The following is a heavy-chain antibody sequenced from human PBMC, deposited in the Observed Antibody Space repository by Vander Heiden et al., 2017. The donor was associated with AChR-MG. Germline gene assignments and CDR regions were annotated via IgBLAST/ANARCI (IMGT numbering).Heavy chain of an antibody. D-gene: IGHD1-26*01. Sequence: QVQLVQSGAEVKKPGASLKVSCKTSGFTFTNYHMHWVRQAPGQGLEWVGKINPSRDRTHYAQKFQGRVRMTRDTSTKTVYMDMTSLRPEDTAVYVCARELTGSFYFDFWGQGSLGTVSS. J-gene: IGHJ4*02. CDR3: ARELTGSFYFDF. CDR2: INPSRDRT. CDR1: GFTFTNYH. V-gene: IGHV1-46*03.